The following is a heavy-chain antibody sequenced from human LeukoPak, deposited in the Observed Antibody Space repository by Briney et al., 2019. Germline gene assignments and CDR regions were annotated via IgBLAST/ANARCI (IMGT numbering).Heavy chain of an antibody. J-gene: IGHJ4*02. CDR3: AKLPRIAAAALVVDY. CDR1: GFTFSSYA. Sequence: GGSLRLSCAASGFTFSSYAMSWVRQAPWKGLEWVSAISGSGGSTYYADSVKGRFTISRDNSKNTLYLQMNSLRAEDTAVYYCAKLPRIAAAALVVDYWGQGTLVTVSS. V-gene: IGHV3-23*01. CDR2: ISGSGGST. D-gene: IGHD6-13*01.